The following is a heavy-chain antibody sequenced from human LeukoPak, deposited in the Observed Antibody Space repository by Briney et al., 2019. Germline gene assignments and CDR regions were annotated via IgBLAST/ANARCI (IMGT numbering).Heavy chain of an antibody. D-gene: IGHD6-13*01. Sequence: GGSLRLSCAASGFTFNSYAMSWVRQAPGEGLEWVSTISGGSTYYADSVKGRFTISRDNSKNTLYLQMNSLRAEDTAVYYCAKRLSYSSSWYYFDYWGQGTLVTVSS. CDR1: GFTFNSYA. CDR2: ISGGST. CDR3: AKRLSYSSSWYYFDY. J-gene: IGHJ4*02. V-gene: IGHV3-23*01.